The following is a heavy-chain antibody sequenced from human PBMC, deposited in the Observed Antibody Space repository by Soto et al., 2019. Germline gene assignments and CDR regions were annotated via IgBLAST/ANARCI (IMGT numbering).Heavy chain of an antibody. Sequence: SVKVSCKASGGTFSSYAISWVRQAPGQGLEWMGGIIPIFGTANYAQKFQGRVTITADESTSTAYMELSSLRSEDTAVYYCATYDSSGYYFDYWGQGTRVTVSS. D-gene: IGHD3-22*01. CDR1: GGTFSSYA. J-gene: IGHJ4*02. V-gene: IGHV1-69*13. CDR3: ATYDSSGYYFDY. CDR2: IIPIFGTA.